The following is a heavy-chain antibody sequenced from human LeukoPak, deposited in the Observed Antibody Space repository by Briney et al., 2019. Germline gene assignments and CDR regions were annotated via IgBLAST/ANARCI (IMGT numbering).Heavy chain of an antibody. J-gene: IGHJ4*02. CDR3: ARDPDILLGVNFDY. CDR1: GFTFSSYE. CDR2: INQDGSKQ. D-gene: IGHD2-21*01. Sequence: GGSLRLSCAASGFTFSSYEMNWVRQAPGKGLEWVANINQDGSKQNYVDSVKGRFTVSRDNAQNSLYLQMHSLRAEDTAVYYCARDPDILLGVNFDYWGQGALVIVSS. V-gene: IGHV3-7*01.